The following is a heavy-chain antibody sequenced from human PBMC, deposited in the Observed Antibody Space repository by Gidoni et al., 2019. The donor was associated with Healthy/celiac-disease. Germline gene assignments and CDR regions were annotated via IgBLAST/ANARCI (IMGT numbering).Heavy chain of an antibody. V-gene: IGHV3-15*01. D-gene: IGHD3-22*01. CDR1: GFTLSNAW. J-gene: IGHJ1*01. CDR3: TTRRRVHYDSSGYPREYFQH. Sequence: EVQLVESGGGLVKPGGSLRLSCAASGFTLSNAWMSWVRQAPGKGLEWVGRIKSKTDGGTTDYAAPVKGRFTISRDDSKNTLYLQMNSLKTEDTAVYYCTTRRRVHYDSSGYPREYFQHWGQGTLVTVSS. CDR2: IKSKTDGGTT.